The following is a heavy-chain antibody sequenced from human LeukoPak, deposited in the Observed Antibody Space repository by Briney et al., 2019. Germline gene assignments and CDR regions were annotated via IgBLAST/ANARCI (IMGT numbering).Heavy chain of an antibody. CDR1: GYTLTGYY. J-gene: IGHJ4*02. CDR3: ATARYADDSSGYYGD. D-gene: IGHD3-22*01. V-gene: IGHV1-2*06. Sequence: GASVTVSCKASGYTLTGYYMHWVRQAPAQGLEWMGRINPNSGGTNYAQKFQGRVTMTRDTSISTAYMELSRLRSDDTTVYYCATARYADDSSGYYGDWGQGTLVTVSS. CDR2: INPNSGGT.